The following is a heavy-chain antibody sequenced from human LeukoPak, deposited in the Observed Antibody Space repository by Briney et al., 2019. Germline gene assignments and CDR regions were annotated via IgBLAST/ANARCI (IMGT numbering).Heavy chain of an antibody. Sequence: APVKVSCKVSGYTLTELSMHWVRQAPGKGLEWMGGFDPEDGETIYAQKFQGRVTMTEDTSTDTAYMELSSLRSEDTAVYYCATEGNYVWGSYRPYYFDYWGQGTLVTVSS. D-gene: IGHD3-16*02. CDR3: ATEGNYVWGSYRPYYFDY. J-gene: IGHJ4*02. CDR2: FDPEDGET. V-gene: IGHV1-24*01. CDR1: GYTLTELS.